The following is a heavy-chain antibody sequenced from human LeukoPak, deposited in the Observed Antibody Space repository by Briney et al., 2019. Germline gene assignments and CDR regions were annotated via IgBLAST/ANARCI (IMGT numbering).Heavy chain of an antibody. D-gene: IGHD3-22*01. CDR3: ARGTRRERYDKRNFYYYYMDV. CDR2: ISAYNGNT. V-gene: IGHV1-18*01. CDR1: GYTFTSYG. Sequence: VASVKVSCKASGYTFTSYGISWVRQAPGQGLEWMGWISAYNGNTNYAQKLQGRVTMTTDTSTSTAYMELRSLRSDDTAVYYYARGTRRERYDKRNFYYYYMDVWGKGTTVTVSS. J-gene: IGHJ6*03.